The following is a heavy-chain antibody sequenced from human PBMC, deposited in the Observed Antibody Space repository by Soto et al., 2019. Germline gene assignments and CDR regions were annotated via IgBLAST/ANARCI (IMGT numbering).Heavy chain of an antibody. D-gene: IGHD3-22*01. J-gene: IGHJ4*02. CDR1: GFTFSNAW. Sequence: NPGGSLRLSCAASGFTFSNAWMSWVRQAPGKGLEWVGRIKSKTDGGTTDYAAPVKGRFTISRDDSKNTLYLQMNSLKTEDTAVYYCTTVPPHYYDSKSPPGWGQGTLVTVSS. CDR3: TTVPPHYYDSKSPPG. CDR2: IKSKTDGGTT. V-gene: IGHV3-15*01.